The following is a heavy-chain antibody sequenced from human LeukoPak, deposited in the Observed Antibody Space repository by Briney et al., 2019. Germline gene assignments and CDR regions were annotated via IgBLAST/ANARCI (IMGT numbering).Heavy chain of an antibody. Sequence: PSGTLSLTCAVSDGSISISNWWNWVRQPPGKGLEWIGEIYHTGATNYSPSLKSRVTMSMNTFKNQFSLRLTSVSAADTAVYYCARRGDYGDYPFDYWGQGILVTVSS. D-gene: IGHD4-17*01. CDR3: ARRGDYGDYPFDY. J-gene: IGHJ4*02. CDR1: DGSISISNW. V-gene: IGHV4-4*02. CDR2: IYHTGAT.